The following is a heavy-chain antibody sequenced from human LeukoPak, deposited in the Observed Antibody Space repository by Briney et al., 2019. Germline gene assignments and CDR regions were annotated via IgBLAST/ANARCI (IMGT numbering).Heavy chain of an antibody. CDR1: GFTFDDYA. CDR2: ISWNSGSI. J-gene: IGHJ3*02. Sequence: GRSLRLSCAASGFTFDDYAMHWVRQAPGRGLEWVSGISWNSGSIGYADSVKGRFTISRDNAKNSLYLQMNSLRAEDMALYYCAKDTNDGDAFDIWGQGTMVTVSS. CDR3: AKDTNDGDAFDI. D-gene: IGHD1-1*01. V-gene: IGHV3-9*03.